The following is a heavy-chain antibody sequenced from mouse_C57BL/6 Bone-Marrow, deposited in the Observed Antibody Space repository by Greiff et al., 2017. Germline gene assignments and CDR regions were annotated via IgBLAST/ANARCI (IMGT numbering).Heavy chain of an antibody. V-gene: IGHV1-43*01. CDR2: INPSTGGT. D-gene: IGHD1-1*01. CDR1: GYSFTGYY. Sequence: VHVKQSGPELVKPGASVKISCKASGYSFTGYYMNWVKQSPEQSLEWIGDINPSTGGTSYNQKFKGKATLTVDKSSSTAYMQLKSLTSEDSAVYYCARYYYGSRYLAWFAYWGQGNLVTVSA. CDR3: ARYYYGSRYLAWFAY. J-gene: IGHJ3*01.